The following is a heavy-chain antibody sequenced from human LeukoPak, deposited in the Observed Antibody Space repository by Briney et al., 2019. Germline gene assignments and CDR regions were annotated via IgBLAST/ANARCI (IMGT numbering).Heavy chain of an antibody. CDR3: ARDSLYSSPGYYYMDV. CDR1: GFTFSSYS. J-gene: IGHJ6*03. Sequence: GGSLRLSCAASGFTFSSYSMNWVRQAPGKGLEWVSYISSSSSTIYYADSVKGRFTISRDNAKNSLYLQMNSLRAEDTAVYYCARDSLYSSPGYYYMDVWGKGTTVTVSS. D-gene: IGHD6-13*01. CDR2: ISSSSSTI. V-gene: IGHV3-48*01.